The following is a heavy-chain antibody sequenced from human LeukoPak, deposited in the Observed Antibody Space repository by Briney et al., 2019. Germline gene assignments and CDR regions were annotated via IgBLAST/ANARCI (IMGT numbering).Heavy chain of an antibody. J-gene: IGHJ6*03. CDR1: GYTFTGYY. CDR2: INPNSGGT. V-gene: IGHV1-2*02. D-gene: IGHD2-2*01. CDR3: ARDRVVVVPAAMFQNYYYYYMDV. Sequence: ASVKVSCKASGYTFTGYYMHWVRQAPGQGLEWMGWINPNSGGTNYAQKFQGRVTMTRDTSISTAYMELSRLRSDDTAVYYCARDRVVVVPAAMFQNYYYYYMDVWGKGTTVTISS.